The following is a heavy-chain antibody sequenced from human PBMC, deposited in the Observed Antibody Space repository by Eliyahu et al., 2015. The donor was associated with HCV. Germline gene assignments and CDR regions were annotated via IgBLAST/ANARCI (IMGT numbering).Heavy chain of an antibody. CDR1: GYNFISYG. CDR2: ISDYNGDT. Sequence: QVQLVQSGAEVKKPGASLKVSCXASGYNFISYGISWVRQAPGQGLEWMGWISDYNGDTNYAQKFQGRVTMTRDTSTSTAYMELRSLRSDDTAVYYCARGEYNFDYWGQGTLVTVSS. J-gene: IGHJ4*02. CDR3: ARGEYNFDY. V-gene: IGHV1-18*01. D-gene: IGHD1-1*01.